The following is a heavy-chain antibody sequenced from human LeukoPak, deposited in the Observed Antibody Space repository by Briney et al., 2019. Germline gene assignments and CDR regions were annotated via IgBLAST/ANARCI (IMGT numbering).Heavy chain of an antibody. V-gene: IGHV3-48*03. CDR3: AELGITMIGGV. CDR1: GFTFSSYE. J-gene: IGHJ6*04. D-gene: IGHD3-10*02. Sequence: PGGSLRLSCAASGFTFSSYEMNWARQAPGKGLGWVSYISSRGSTIYYADSVKGRFTISRDNAKNSLYLQMNSLRAEDTAVYYCAELGITMIGGVWGKGTTVTISS. CDR2: ISSRGSTI.